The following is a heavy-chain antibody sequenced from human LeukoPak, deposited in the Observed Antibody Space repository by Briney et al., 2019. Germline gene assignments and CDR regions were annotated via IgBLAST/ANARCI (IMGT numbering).Heavy chain of an antibody. CDR3: AKDRRSGGSCSDY. Sequence: GGSLSLSCAASGFTFSGYAMSWVRQAPGRGLEWVSTISGSGGSTYYADSVKGRFTISRDNSKNTLYLQMNSLRAEDTAVYYCAKDRRSGGSCSDYWGQGTLVTVSS. CDR1: GFTFSGYA. J-gene: IGHJ4*02. CDR2: ISGSGGST. V-gene: IGHV3-23*01. D-gene: IGHD2-15*01.